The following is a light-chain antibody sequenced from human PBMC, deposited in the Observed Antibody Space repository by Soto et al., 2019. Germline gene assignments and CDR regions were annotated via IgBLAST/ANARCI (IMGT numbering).Light chain of an antibody. Sequence: QSALTQPPSASGSPGQSVTISCTGTSSDVGGYNYVSWYQQHPGKAPKLMIYEVSKRPSGVPARFSASKSGNTASLTVSGLQADDEADYYCSSYADTVVVFGGGTKLTVL. V-gene: IGLV2-8*01. CDR1: SSDVGGYNY. CDR3: SSYADTVVV. J-gene: IGLJ2*01. CDR2: EVS.